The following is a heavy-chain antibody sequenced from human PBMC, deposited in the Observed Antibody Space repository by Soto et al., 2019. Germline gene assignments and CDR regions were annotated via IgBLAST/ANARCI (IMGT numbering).Heavy chain of an antibody. Sequence: EVQLVESGGGLVQPGGSLRLYCAASGFTFSVYWMHWVRQAPGKGLVWVSRIDSDGSTPSYADSVKGRFTISRDNAKSTLYLQMNSLRAEDTAVYYCARPGYSNYGPGVDVWGQGTTVTVSS. CDR2: IDSDGSTP. CDR3: ARPGYSNYGPGVDV. D-gene: IGHD4-4*01. CDR1: GFTFSVYW. J-gene: IGHJ6*02. V-gene: IGHV3-74*01.